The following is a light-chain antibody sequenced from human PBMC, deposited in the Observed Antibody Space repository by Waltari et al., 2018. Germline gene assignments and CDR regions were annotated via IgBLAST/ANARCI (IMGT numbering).Light chain of an antibody. CDR3: SSYTTSSAPGV. CDR1: DSDFGSYDF. V-gene: IGLV2-14*01. J-gene: IGLJ1*01. CDR2: EVS. Sequence: QSALTQPASVSGSPGQSIPISCSETDSDFGSYDFVSWYQQHPGKAPHLIIYEVSNRPSGISNRFSASKSGNTASLTISGLQAEDEADYYCSSYTTSSAPGVFGTGTRVTVL.